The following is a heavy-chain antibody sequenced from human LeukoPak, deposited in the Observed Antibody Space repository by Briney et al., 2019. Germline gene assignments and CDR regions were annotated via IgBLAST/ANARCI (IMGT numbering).Heavy chain of an antibody. CDR1: GFTFSRYW. V-gene: IGHV3-74*01. CDR2: IKSDGSDT. D-gene: IGHD1-1*01. J-gene: IGHJ4*02. Sequence: GGSLRLSCVASGFTFSRYWMHWVRRAPGEGLVWVSRIKSDGSDTTYADSVKGRFTISRDNTKNTLYLQMNSLRAEDTAVYYCARDLNDRFDYWGQGTLVTVSS. CDR3: ARDLNDRFDY.